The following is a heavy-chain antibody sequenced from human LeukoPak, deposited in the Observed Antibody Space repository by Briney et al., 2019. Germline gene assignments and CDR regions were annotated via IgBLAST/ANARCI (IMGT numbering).Heavy chain of an antibody. CDR3: ARAPPITRGPFDP. D-gene: IGHD3-10*01. CDR1: GYTFTGYY. CDR2: INPNSGGT. Sequence: ASVTVSCKASGYTFTGYYMHWVRQAPGQGLEWMGWINPNSGGTIYAQKFQGRVTTTRDTSISTVYMELSRLRSDDTAVYYCARAPPITRGPFDPWGQGTLVTVSS. V-gene: IGHV1-2*02. J-gene: IGHJ5*02.